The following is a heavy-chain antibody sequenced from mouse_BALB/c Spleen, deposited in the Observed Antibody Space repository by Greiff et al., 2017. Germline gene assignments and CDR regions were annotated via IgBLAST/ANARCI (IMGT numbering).Heavy chain of an antibody. V-gene: IGHV5-9-3*01. D-gene: IGHD2-1*01. CDR1: GFTFSSYA. CDR2: ISSGGSYT. J-gene: IGHJ2*01. CDR3: ARDGNYFDY. Sequence: EVQRVESGGGLVKPGGSLKLSCAASGFTFSSYAMSWVRQTPEKRLEWVATISSGGSYTYYPDSVKGRFTISRDNAKNTLYLQMSSLRSEDTAMYYCARDGNYFDYWGQGTTLTVSS.